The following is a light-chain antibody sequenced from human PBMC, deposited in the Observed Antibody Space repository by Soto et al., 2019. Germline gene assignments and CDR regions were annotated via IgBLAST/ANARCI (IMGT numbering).Light chain of an antibody. CDR2: AAS. V-gene: IGKV1-12*01. CDR1: QEFTSG. Sequence: DIKITKLQSSWPASLGDGLPIPGRASQEFTSGVAWYQQKPGKAPKLLISAASSLQSGVPRRFSGSGSGTDFTLIISSLQPEDFATYFCQQGDSFPFTFGGGTKVEIK. J-gene: IGKJ4*01. CDR3: QQGDSFPFT.